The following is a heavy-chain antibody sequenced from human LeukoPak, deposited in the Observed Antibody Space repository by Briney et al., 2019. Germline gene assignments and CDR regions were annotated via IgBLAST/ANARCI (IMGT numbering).Heavy chain of an antibody. Sequence: GGSLRLSCAASGFTFSSYAMSWVRQAPGKGLEWVSAISGSGGSTYYADSVKGRFTISRDNSKNTLYLQMNSLRVEDTAVYFCARDHSWAFDFWGRGSLVTVSS. D-gene: IGHD6-13*01. CDR1: GFTFSSYA. V-gene: IGHV3-23*01. J-gene: IGHJ4*02. CDR2: ISGSGGST. CDR3: ARDHSWAFDF.